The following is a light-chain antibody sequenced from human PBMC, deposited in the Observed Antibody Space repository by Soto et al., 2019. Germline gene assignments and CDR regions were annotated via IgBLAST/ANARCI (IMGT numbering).Light chain of an antibody. CDR3: QQSHGIPYT. V-gene: IGKV1-39*01. CDR2: AAS. Sequence: DIQMTQSPSSLSASVGDRVTITCRASQTISTYLNWYQQKPGKATKLLISAASTLPSGVPSRFSGSGSGTNFTLTINILQPEDFATYYCQQSHGIPYTFGQGTKLEIK. J-gene: IGKJ2*01. CDR1: QTISTY.